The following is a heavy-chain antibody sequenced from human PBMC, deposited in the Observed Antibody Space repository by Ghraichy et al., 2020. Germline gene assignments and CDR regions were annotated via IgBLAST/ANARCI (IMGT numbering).Heavy chain of an antibody. CDR3: AREGLMIVGLVRYYYGMDV. V-gene: IGHV1-18*01. CDR2: ISAYNGNT. Sequence: ASVKVSCKASGYTFTSYGISWVRQAPGQGLEWMGWISAYNGNTNYAQKLQGRVTMTTDTSTSTAYMELRSLRSDDTAVYYCAREGLMIVGLVRYYYGMDVWGQGTTVTVSS. CDR1: GYTFTSYG. J-gene: IGHJ6*02. D-gene: IGHD3-22*01.